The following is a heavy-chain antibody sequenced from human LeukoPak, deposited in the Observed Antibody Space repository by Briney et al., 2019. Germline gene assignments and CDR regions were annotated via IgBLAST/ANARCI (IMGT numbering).Heavy chain of an antibody. CDR2: ISSSSYI. D-gene: IGHD2-2*01. Sequence: GGSLRLSCAASGLTFSSYSMNWVRQAPGKGLEWVSSISSSSYIYYADSVKGRFTISRDNAKNSLYLQMNSLRAEDTAVYYCARGVAIVVVPAAIQTNWFDPWGQGTLVTVSS. CDR1: GLTFSSYS. J-gene: IGHJ5*02. V-gene: IGHV3-21*01. CDR3: ARGVAIVVVPAAIQTNWFDP.